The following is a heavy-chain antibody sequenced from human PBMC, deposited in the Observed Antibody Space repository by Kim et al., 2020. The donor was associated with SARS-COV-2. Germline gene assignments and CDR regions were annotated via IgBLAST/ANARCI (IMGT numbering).Heavy chain of an antibody. J-gene: IGHJ3*02. V-gene: IGHV3-64D*09. CDR1: GFTFSTFA. Sequence: GGSLRLSCSASGFTFSTFAMHWVRQAPGQGLEYFSAISNDGYHTYYADSVKGRFTISRDNSKNTLYLQMSSLRAEDTAVYYCVTGRDGGNGHGKDAFDMWGQGTMVTVSS. D-gene: IGHD2-15*01. CDR3: VTGRDGGNGHGKDAFDM. CDR2: ISNDGYHT.